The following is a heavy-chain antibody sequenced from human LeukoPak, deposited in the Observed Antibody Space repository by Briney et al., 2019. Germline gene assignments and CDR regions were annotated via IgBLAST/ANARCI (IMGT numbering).Heavy chain of an antibody. D-gene: IGHD3-22*01. CDR1: GGFITPHY. CDR2: VYTSGST. Sequence: SETLSLTCTLCGGFITPHYWTWIRQPAGKGLEWIGRVYTSGSTQYNPSLKSRVTMSLNASKNRFSLRLTSVTAADTAVYFCARESSGYFALWGQGTLVAVSS. V-gene: IGHV4-4*07. J-gene: IGHJ4*02. CDR3: ARESSGYFAL.